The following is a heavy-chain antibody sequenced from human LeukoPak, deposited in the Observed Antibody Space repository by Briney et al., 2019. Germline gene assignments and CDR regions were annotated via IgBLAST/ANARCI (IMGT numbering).Heavy chain of an antibody. CDR3: ARGVYWSLDY. J-gene: IGHJ4*02. CDR1: GFIFNTNG. CDR2: IAGGDEST. Sequence: GGSLRLSCAISGFIFNTNGVNWVRQSPGKGLEWLATIAGGDESTYYADSVKGRFAIPRDNSKNTVFLHMNSLRVEDTAVYYCARGVYWSLDYWGQGAPVTVSS. D-gene: IGHD1-1*01. V-gene: IGHV3-23*01.